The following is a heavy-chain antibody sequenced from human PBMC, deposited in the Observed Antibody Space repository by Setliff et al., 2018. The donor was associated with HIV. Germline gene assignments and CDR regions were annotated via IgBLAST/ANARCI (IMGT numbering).Heavy chain of an antibody. CDR3: ARDRYYYDSSGYYEGEYYYYGMDV. CDR1: GGSISNYY. V-gene: IGHV4-4*07. J-gene: IGHJ6*02. Sequence: SETLSLTCTVSGGSISNYYWSWIRQPAGKGLEWIGRIYTSGSTNYNPSLNSRVTMSVDTSKNQFSLKLSSVTAADTAVYYCARDRYYYDSSGYYEGEYYYYGMDVWGQGTTVTVSS. D-gene: IGHD3-22*01. CDR2: IYTSGST.